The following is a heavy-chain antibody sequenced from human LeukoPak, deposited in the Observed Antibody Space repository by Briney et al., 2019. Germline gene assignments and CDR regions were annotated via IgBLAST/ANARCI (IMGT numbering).Heavy chain of an antibody. Sequence: PSETLSLTCTVSGGSISSYYWSWIRQPPGKGLEWIGYIYYSGSTNYNPSLKSRVTISVDKSKNQFSLKLSSVTAADTAVYYCARYALDCSGGSCYSERYYFDYWGQGTLVTVSS. CDR1: GGSISSYY. CDR2: IYYSGST. CDR3: ARYALDCSGGSCYSERYYFDY. D-gene: IGHD2-15*01. J-gene: IGHJ4*02. V-gene: IGHV4-59*08.